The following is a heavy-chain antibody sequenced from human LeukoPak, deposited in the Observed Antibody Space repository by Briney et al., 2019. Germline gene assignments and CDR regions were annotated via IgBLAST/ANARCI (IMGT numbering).Heavy chain of an antibody. CDR1: GFTFSSYG. V-gene: IGHV3-33*01. D-gene: IGHD6-13*01. J-gene: IGHJ4*02. CDR3: ARGYSSWAYFDY. Sequence: GGSLRLSCAASGFTFSSYGMHWVRQAPGKGLEWVAVIWYDGSNKYYADSVKGRFTISRDNSKNTLYLQMNGLRAEDTAVYYCARGYSSWAYFDYWGQGTLVTVSS. CDR2: IWYDGSNK.